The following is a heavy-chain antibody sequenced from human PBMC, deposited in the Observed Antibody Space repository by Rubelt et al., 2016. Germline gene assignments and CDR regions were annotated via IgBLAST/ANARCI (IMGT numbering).Heavy chain of an antibody. CDR3: AGGPYRSSFDP. CDR2: MNPNSGHT. J-gene: IGHJ5*02. Sequence: QVQPVQSGGEVKRPGASVKVSCKASGYTFISYGITWVRQAPGQGPEWMGWMNPNSGHTGYAQKFQGRVTMTRNISITTANMEVGSLGSEDTAVYFCAGGPYRSSFDPWGQGTLVTVSS. D-gene: IGHD4-11*01. CDR1: GYTFISYG. V-gene: IGHV1-8*01.